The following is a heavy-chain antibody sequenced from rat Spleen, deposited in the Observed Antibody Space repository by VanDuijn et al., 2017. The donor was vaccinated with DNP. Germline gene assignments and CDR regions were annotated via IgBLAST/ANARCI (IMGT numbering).Heavy chain of an antibody. CDR2: ISASGGST. J-gene: IGHJ3*01. CDR3: ATRDYYSSYISWFAY. CDR1: GFTFNQYW. Sequence: EVQLVESGGDLVQPGRSLKVSCVVSGFTFNQYWMTWIRQVPGKGLEWVASISASGGSTSYRDSVKGRFTISRDNAKITLYLQMDSLRSEDMATYYCATRDYYSSYISWFAYWGQGTLVTVSS. D-gene: IGHD1-2*01. V-gene: IGHV5-31*01.